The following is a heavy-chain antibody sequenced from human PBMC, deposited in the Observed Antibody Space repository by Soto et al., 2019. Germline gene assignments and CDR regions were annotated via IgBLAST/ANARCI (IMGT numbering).Heavy chain of an antibody. CDR1: GFTFSRYS. CDR3: ARAYGSGTNDY. D-gene: IGHD3-10*01. CDR2: ISGSGGST. J-gene: IGHJ4*02. V-gene: IGHV3-23*01. Sequence: GSLKLSCADSGFTFSRYSMIWVLQAPGKGLEWVSAISGSGGSTYYADSVKGRFTISRDNSKNTLYLQMNSLRAEDTAVYYCARAYGSGTNDYWGQGTLVTVSS.